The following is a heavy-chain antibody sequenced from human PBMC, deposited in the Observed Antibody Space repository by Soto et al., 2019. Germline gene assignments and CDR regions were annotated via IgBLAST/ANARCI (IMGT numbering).Heavy chain of an antibody. CDR2: ISGSGGST. CDR1: GFTFSSYA. D-gene: IGHD6-13*01. Sequence: VGSLRLSCAASGFTFSSYAMSWVRQAPGKGLEWVSAISGSGGSTYYADSVKGRFTISRDNSKNTLYLQMNSLRSEDTAVYYCATLAAAGTGFDYWGQGTLVTVSS. J-gene: IGHJ4*02. V-gene: IGHV3-23*01. CDR3: ATLAAAGTGFDY.